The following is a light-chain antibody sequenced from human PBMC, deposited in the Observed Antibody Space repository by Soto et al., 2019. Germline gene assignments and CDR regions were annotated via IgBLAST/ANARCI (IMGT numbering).Light chain of an antibody. CDR3: TSYTTSSTPYV. CDR2: EVS. J-gene: IGLJ1*01. CDR1: SSDVGRYNY. V-gene: IGLV2-14*01. Sequence: QSALTQPASVSGSPGQSITISCTGSSSDVGRYNYVPWYQQHPGKAPKLMIYEVSYRPSGVSNRFSGSKSGDTASLTISGLQAEDEADYYCTSYTTSSTPYVFGTGTKLTVL.